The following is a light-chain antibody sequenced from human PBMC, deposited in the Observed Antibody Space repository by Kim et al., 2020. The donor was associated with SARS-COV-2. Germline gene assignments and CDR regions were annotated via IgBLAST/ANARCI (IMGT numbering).Light chain of an antibody. J-gene: IGLJ1*01. CDR1: SSDVGAYDH. CDR3: SSYTTSSLDV. V-gene: IGLV2-14*03. Sequence: QSALTQPASVSGSPGQSITISCTGTSSDVGAYDHVSWYQQHPGKAPKLMIYDVSNRPSGVSNRFSGSKSGNTASLTISGLQAEDEADYYCSSYTTSSLDVFGTGTKVTVL. CDR2: DVS.